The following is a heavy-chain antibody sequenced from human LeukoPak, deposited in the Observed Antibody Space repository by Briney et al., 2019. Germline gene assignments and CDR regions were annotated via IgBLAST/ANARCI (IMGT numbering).Heavy chain of an antibody. J-gene: IGHJ4*02. CDR1: GGTFSSYA. Sequence: TSVKVSCKASGGTFSSYAITRVRQPPGQGLEWMGGIIPIFGTANYAQKFQGRVTITADESTSTAYMELRSLRSEDTGVYYCARGGYSSSSFDYWGQGTLVTVSS. V-gene: IGHV1-69*13. D-gene: IGHD6-6*01. CDR3: ARGGYSSSSFDY. CDR2: IIPIFGTA.